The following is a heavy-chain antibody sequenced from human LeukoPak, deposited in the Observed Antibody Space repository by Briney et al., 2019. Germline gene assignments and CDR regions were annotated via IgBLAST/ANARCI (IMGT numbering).Heavy chain of an antibody. CDR3: ARDYVDDIPMIKDY. Sequence: ASVKVSCKASGYTFTSYHMHWVRQAPGQGLEWMGKINLSGGSTTYAQRFQGRVTMTRDTSTSTVYMELSSLRSEDTAVYYCARDYVDDIPMIKDYWGQGTLVTVSS. V-gene: IGHV1-46*01. CDR2: INLSGGST. CDR1: GYTFTSYH. D-gene: IGHD2-8*01. J-gene: IGHJ4*02.